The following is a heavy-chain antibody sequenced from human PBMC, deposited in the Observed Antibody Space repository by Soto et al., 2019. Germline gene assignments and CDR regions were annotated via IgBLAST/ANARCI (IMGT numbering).Heavy chain of an antibody. CDR2: IYYSGST. Sequence: SETLSLTCTVSGGSISSYYWSWIRQPPGKGLEWIGYIYYSGSTNYNPSLKSRVTISVDTSKNQFSLKLSSLTAADTAVYYCARGLPIGSGWYGDFDYWGQGTLVTVSS. J-gene: IGHJ4*02. V-gene: IGHV4-59*01. CDR1: GGSISSYY. CDR3: ARGLPIGSGWYGDFDY. D-gene: IGHD6-19*01.